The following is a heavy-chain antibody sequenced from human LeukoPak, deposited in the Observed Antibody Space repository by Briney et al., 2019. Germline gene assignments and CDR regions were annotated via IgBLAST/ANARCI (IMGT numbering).Heavy chain of an antibody. J-gene: IGHJ4*02. V-gene: IGHV1-18*01. Sequence: GASVKVSCKASGYTFTSHGISWVRQAPGQGLEWMGWISAYNGNTNYAQKLQGRVTMTTDTSTSTAYMELRSLRSDDTAVYYCARGSGFGELLWDFDYWGQGTLVTVSS. CDR1: GYTFTSHG. CDR3: ARGSGFGELLWDFDY. CDR2: ISAYNGNT. D-gene: IGHD3-10*01.